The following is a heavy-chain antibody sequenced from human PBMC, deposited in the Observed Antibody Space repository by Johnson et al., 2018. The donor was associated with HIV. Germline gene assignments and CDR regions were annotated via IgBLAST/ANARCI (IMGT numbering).Heavy chain of an antibody. J-gene: IGHJ3*02. Sequence: EVQLVQSGGGVVQPGRSLRLSCAASAFTFSSYAMHWVRQAPGKGLEWVSAIRGSGGSTYYADSVKGRFTISRDNSKNTLYLQMNSLRAEDTAVYYCAQEGPLTGTTVMDAFEIWGQGTMVSVAS. D-gene: IGHD4-17*01. CDR3: AQEGPLTGTTVMDAFEI. V-gene: IGHV3-23*04. CDR1: AFTFSSYA. CDR2: IRGSGGST.